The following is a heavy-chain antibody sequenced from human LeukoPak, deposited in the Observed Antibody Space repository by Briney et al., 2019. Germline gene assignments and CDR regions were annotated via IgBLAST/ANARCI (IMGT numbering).Heavy chain of an antibody. CDR3: ARRFLNSHPIYYYMDV. D-gene: IGHD2-21*01. CDR1: GYNFLNYG. V-gene: IGHV1-18*01. CDR2: ISGKTGNI. J-gene: IGHJ6*03. Sequence: ASVTVSFTASGYNFLNYGISWVRQAPGQGLEWMGWISGKTGNINYAQKFQARATMTRDTSTSTAYMELRSLRSDDTAVYFCARRFLNSHPIYYYMDVWAKGTTVIVSS.